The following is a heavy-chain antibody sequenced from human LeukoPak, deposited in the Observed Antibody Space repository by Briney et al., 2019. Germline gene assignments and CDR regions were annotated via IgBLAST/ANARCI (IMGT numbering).Heavy chain of an antibody. CDR3: ARDGTFDI. CDR2: INPNSGDT. V-gene: IGHV1-2*02. Sequence: ASVRVSCKASGYTFTGYYIHWLRQASGQGLEWMGWINPNSGDTNSAQKLQGRVTMTRDTSINTAYMDLNRLTSDDTAVYYCARDGTFDIWGQGTMVTVSS. CDR1: GYTFTGYY. J-gene: IGHJ3*02.